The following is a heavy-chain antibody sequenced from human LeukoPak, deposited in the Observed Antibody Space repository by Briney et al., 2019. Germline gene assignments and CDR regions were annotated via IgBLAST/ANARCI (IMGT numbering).Heavy chain of an antibody. CDR1: GVSISSSNW. V-gene: IGHV4-4*02. CDR2: IDHSGST. J-gene: IGHJ1*01. Sequence: SETLSLTCAVSGVSISSSNWWSWVRQPPGKGLEWIGEIDHSGSTNYNPSLKSRVTISVDKSKNQFSLTLSSVTAADPAVYYCARGSGYSSGWYINDEYFQHWGQGTLVTVSS. CDR3: ARGSGYSSGWYINDEYFQH. D-gene: IGHD6-19*01.